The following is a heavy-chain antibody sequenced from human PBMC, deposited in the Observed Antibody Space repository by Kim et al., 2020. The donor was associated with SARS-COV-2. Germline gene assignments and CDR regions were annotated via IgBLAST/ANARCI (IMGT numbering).Heavy chain of an antibody. CDR2: ISAYNGNT. J-gene: IGHJ6*02. V-gene: IGHV1-18*01. D-gene: IGHD5-12*01. CDR1: GYTFTSYG. CDR3: ASPRANYYYYSMDV. Sequence: ASVKVSCKASGYTFTSYGISWVRQAPGQGLEWMGWISAYNGNTNYAQKLQGRVTMTTDTSTSTAYMELRSLRSDDTAVYYCASPRANYYYYSMDVWGQGTTVTVSS.